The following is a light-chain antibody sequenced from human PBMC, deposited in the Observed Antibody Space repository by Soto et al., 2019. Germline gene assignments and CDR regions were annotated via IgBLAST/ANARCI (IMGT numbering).Light chain of an antibody. Sequence: DIQLTQSPSFLSASVGDRVTITCRASQGIRSFLAWYQQKPGKAPKLLIYAASTLQSGVPSRFSGSGSGTEFALTISGLQTEDFATYYCQQLNSYPRTFGQGTKVEIK. CDR3: QQLNSYPRT. J-gene: IGKJ1*01. CDR1: QGIRSF. CDR2: AAS. V-gene: IGKV1-9*01.